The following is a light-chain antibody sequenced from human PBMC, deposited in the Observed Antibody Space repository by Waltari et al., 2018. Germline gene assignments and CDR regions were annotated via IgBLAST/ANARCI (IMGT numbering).Light chain of an antibody. CDR3: QVWDSSSDHVV. J-gene: IGLJ2*01. CDR2: DDS. V-gene: IGLV3-21*03. CDR1: NIGRKS. Sequence: SYVLTQPPSVSVAPGKTAKINCGGHNIGRKSVHWYQQKPGQAPVLVVYDDSDRPSGIPERFSGSNSGNTATLTISRVEAGDEADYYCQVWDSSSDHVVFGGGTKLTVL.